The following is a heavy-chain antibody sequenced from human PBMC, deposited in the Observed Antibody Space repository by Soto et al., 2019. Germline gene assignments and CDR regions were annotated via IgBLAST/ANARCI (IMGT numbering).Heavy chain of an antibody. V-gene: IGHV3-43D*04. CDR1: GFTFDDYA. J-gene: IGHJ6*02. CDR2: ISWDGGST. Sequence: EVQLVESGGVVVQPGGSLRLSCAASGFTFDDYAMHWVRQAPGKGLEWVSLISWDGGSTYYADSVKGRFTISSDNSKNSLYLQMNSLRAEDTALYYCAKDRVDWNPKRTYYYYYGMDVWGQGTTVTVSS. CDR3: AKDRVDWNPKRTYYYYYGMDV. D-gene: IGHD1-1*01.